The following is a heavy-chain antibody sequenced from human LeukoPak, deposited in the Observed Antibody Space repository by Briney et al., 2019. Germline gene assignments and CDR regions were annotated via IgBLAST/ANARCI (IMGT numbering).Heavy chain of an antibody. CDR2: ISSSGSTI. CDR3: ARDRRDTAMVTNGNWFDP. V-gene: IGHV3-48*03. Sequence: PGGSLRLSCAASGFTFSSYEMNWVGQAPGKGLEWVSYISSSGSTIYYADSVKGRFTISRDNAKNSLYLQMNSLRAEDTAVYYCARDRRDTAMVTNGNWFDPWGQGTLVTVSS. J-gene: IGHJ5*02. CDR1: GFTFSSYE. D-gene: IGHD5-18*01.